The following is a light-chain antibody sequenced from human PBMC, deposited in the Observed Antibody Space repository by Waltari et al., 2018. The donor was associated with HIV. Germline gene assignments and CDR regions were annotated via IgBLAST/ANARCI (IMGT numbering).Light chain of an antibody. CDR3: QQSYSSPRT. J-gene: IGKJ3*01. CDR1: QSVSNK. V-gene: IGKV1-39*01. Sequence: DIQMTQSPSSLSASVGDRVSITCRASQSVSNKVIWYQQKPGKAPKVLIYDASSLQSGVPSRFSGSGSGTDFTLTINSLQPDDFATYFCQQSYSSPRTFGPGTKVDIK. CDR2: DAS.